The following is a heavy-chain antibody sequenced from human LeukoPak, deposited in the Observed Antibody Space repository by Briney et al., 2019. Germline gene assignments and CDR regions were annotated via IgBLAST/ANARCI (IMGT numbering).Heavy chain of an antibody. D-gene: IGHD3-22*01. CDR3: AREFNYDSSGYYYP. CDR2: MNPNSGNT. V-gene: IGHV1-8*01. CDR1: GYTFTSYD. J-gene: IGHJ5*02. Sequence: ASVKVSCKASGYTFTSYDINWVRQATGQGLEWMGWMNPNSGNTGYAQKFQGGVTMTRNTSISTAYMELSSLRSEDTAVYYCAREFNYDSSGYYYPWGQGTLVTVSS.